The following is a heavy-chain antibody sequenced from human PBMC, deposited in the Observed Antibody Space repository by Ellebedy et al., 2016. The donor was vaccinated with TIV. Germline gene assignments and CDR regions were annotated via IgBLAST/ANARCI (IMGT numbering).Heavy chain of an antibody. CDR2: ISSSGTTI. Sequence: PGGSLRLSCSASGFTFSSYQMNWVRLAPGKRLEWLSYISSSGTTIYYADSVKGRFTVSRDNAKNTMYLQMSRLRVEDTAVYYCARGGSGWYNGVDVWGPGTTVAVSS. CDR1: GFTFSSYQ. V-gene: IGHV3-48*03. CDR3: ARGGSGWYNGVDV. D-gene: IGHD6-19*01. J-gene: IGHJ6*02.